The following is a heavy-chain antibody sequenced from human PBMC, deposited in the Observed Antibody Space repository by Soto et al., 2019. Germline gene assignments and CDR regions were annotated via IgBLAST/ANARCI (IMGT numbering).Heavy chain of an antibody. J-gene: IGHJ4*02. Sequence: QVQLVQSGAEVKKPGSSVKVSCKASGGTFSSYAISWVRQAPGQGLEWMGGIIPIFGTANYAQKFQGRVTITADESTSTAYIELSSLRSEDTAAYYRARAIIHGSSQYYFDYWGQGTLVTVSS. CDR1: GGTFSSYA. D-gene: IGHD3-10*01. CDR2: IIPIFGTA. V-gene: IGHV1-69*01. CDR3: ARAIIHGSSQYYFDY.